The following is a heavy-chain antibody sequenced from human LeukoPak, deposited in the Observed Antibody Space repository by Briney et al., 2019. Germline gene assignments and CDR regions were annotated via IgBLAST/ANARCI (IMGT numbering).Heavy chain of an antibody. CDR1: GSTFSSDA. Sequence: GGSLRLPCAASGSTFSSDAMSWVRQAPGKGLEWVSYISSSGSTIYYADSVKGRFTISRGNAKNSLYLQMNSLRAEDTAVYYCAELGITMIGGVWGKGTTVTISS. J-gene: IGHJ6*04. CDR3: AELGITMIGGV. V-gene: IGHV3-48*03. D-gene: IGHD3-10*02. CDR2: ISSSGSTI.